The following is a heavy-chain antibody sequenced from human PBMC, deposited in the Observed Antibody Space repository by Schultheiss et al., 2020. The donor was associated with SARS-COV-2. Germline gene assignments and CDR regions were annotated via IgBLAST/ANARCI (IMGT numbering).Heavy chain of an antibody. D-gene: IGHD4-17*01. J-gene: IGHJ4*02. CDR3: ARDPIDPDYGDYFGYFDY. Sequence: SETLSLTCAVSGGSISSSNWWSWVRQPPGKGLEWIGEIYHSGSTNYNPSLKSRVTISVDTSKNQFSLKLSSVTAADTAVYYCARDPIDPDYGDYFGYFDYWGQGTLVTVSS. CDR2: IYHSGST. V-gene: IGHV4-4*02. CDR1: GGSISSSNW.